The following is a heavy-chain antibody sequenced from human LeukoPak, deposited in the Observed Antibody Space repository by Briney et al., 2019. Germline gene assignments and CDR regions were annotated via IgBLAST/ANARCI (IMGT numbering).Heavy chain of an antibody. J-gene: IGHJ3*02. CDR1: GYTFTSYY. Sequence: ASVKVSCKASGYTFTSYYMHWVRQAPGQGLEWMGIIDPSGGSTSYAQKFQGRVTMTRDMSTSTVYMELSSLRSEDTAVYYCAREAARRAFGIWGQGTMVTVSS. D-gene: IGHD6-6*01. V-gene: IGHV1-46*01. CDR2: IDPSGGST. CDR3: AREAARRAFGI.